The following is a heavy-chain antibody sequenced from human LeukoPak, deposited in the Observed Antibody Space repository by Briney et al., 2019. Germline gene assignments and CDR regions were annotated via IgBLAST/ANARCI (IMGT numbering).Heavy chain of an antibody. V-gene: IGHV3-66*01. D-gene: IGHD2-2*01. CDR2: IYNSGNT. CDR3: VRRIPNAIEFDP. Sequence: PGGSLRLSCAVSGFTFSSNHMNWIRQAPGKGLEWVSIIYNSGNTNYADSVQGRFIISRDTSKNTVFLQMNSLRAEDTAVYYCVRRIPNAIEFDPWGQGTLVTVSS. CDR1: GFTFSSNH. J-gene: IGHJ5*02.